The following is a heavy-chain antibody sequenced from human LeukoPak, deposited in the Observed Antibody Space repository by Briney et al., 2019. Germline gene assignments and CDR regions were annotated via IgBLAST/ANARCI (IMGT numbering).Heavy chain of an antibody. CDR3: ARDSTGGAPGE. V-gene: IGHV3-7*01. D-gene: IGHD3-16*01. Sequence: GGSLRLSCAASGFTLSNHWMIWVRQAPGKGLECVANIKQDGTEKYYLDSVKGRFTISRDNAKNSLYLQMNSLRVEDTAVYYCARDSTGGAPGEWGQGTLVTVSS. CDR1: GFTLSNHW. CDR2: IKQDGTEK. J-gene: IGHJ4*02.